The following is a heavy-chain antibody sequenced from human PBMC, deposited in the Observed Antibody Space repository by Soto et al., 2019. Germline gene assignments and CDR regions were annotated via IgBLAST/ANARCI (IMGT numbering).Heavy chain of an antibody. CDR2: IIPIFGTA. CDR3: ARGGYKRAAAGASDY. D-gene: IGHD6-13*01. V-gene: IGHV1-69*01. CDR1: GGTFGSYA. Sequence: QVQLVQSGAEVKKPGSSVKVSCKASGGTFGSYAISWVRQAPGQGLEWMGGIIPIFGTANYAQKFQGRVTITADESKSTAYMELSSLRSEDTAVYYCARGGYKRAAAGASDYWGQGTLVTVSS. J-gene: IGHJ4*02.